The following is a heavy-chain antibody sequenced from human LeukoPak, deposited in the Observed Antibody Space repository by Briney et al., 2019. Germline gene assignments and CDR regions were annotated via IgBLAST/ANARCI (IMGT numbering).Heavy chain of an antibody. CDR3: ARGGYYGSGSYYYFDY. CDR2: ISSSSSYI. J-gene: IGHJ4*02. Sequence: GGSLRLSCAASGFTFSSYSMNWVRQAPGKGLEWVSSISSSSSYIYYADSVKGRFTISRDNAKNSLYLQMNSLRAEDTAVYYCARGGYYGSGSYYYFDYWGQGTLVTVSS. CDR1: GFTFSSYS. D-gene: IGHD3-10*01. V-gene: IGHV3-21*01.